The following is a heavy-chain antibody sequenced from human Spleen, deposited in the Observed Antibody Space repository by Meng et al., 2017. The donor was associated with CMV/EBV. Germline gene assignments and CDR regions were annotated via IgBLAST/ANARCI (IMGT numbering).Heavy chain of an antibody. Sequence: KVSCKASEDTFSRFAISWVRQAPGQGLEWMGYIIPVLGTTNYAQKFQGRVTITADKSTSTAYMELSSLRFEDTAVYYCVLEVGFDYWGQGTLVTVSS. CDR1: EDTFSRFA. J-gene: IGHJ4*02. CDR2: IIPVLGTT. V-gene: IGHV1-69*04. CDR3: VLEVGFDY. D-gene: IGHD2-15*01.